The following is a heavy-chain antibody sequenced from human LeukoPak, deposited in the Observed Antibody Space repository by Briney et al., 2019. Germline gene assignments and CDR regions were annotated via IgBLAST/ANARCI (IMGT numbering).Heavy chain of an antibody. CDR2: IYTSGST. Sequence: SETLSLTCTVSGDSISNYYWSWIRQPPGKGLEWIGRIYTSGSTNYNPSLKSRVTISVDTSKNQFSLKLSSVTAADTAVYYCARGQYSGHFDYWGQGTLVTVSS. V-gene: IGHV4-4*08. CDR3: ARGQYSGHFDY. J-gene: IGHJ4*02. CDR1: GDSISNYY. D-gene: IGHD5-12*01.